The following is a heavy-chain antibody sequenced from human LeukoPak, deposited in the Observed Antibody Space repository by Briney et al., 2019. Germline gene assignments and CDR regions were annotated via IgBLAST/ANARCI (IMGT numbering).Heavy chain of an antibody. J-gene: IGHJ6*02. CDR3: AREPITMVRGVIRYGMDV. CDR2: CYTGSRN. CDR1: GGSISNCSYY. V-gene: IGHV4-61*02. D-gene: IGHD3-10*01. Sequence: SETLTLTCTVSGGSISNCSYYWSRIPQPAGKGLEWIGRCYTGSRNNYNPSLKSRVTISVDTSKNQFSLKLSSVTAADTGVYYGAREPITMVRGVIRYGMDVWGQGTTVTVSS.